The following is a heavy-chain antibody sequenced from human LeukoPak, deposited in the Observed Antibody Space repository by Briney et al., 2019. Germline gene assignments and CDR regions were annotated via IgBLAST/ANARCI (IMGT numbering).Heavy chain of an antibody. CDR1: GFTFSSYA. D-gene: IGHD3-22*01. J-gene: IGHJ3*02. Sequence: GGSLRLSCAASGFTFSSYAITWVRQAPGKGLEWVSAVSSNGAKTYYADSVKGRFTISRDNYKNMVFLQMNSLRAEDTAVYYCAKAESYYYDSSGLDIWGQGTMVTVSS. CDR2: VSSNGAKT. CDR3: AKAESYYYDSSGLDI. V-gene: IGHV3-23*01.